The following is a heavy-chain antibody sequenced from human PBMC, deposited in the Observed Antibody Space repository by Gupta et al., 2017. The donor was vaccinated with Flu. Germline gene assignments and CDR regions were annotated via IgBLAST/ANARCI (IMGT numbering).Heavy chain of an antibody. V-gene: IGHV3-23*01. CDR1: GFTLSSYA. Sequence: EVQLLESGGGLVQPGGSMRLSCAAYGFTLSSYAMSWVRQAPGKGLEWVSAISGSGGSTYYADSVKGRFTISRDNSKNTLYLQMNSLRAEDTAVYYCAKNPSVSDWFDPWGQGTLVTVSS. CDR3: AKNPSVSDWFDP. J-gene: IGHJ5*02. D-gene: IGHD3-16*01. CDR2: ISGSGGST.